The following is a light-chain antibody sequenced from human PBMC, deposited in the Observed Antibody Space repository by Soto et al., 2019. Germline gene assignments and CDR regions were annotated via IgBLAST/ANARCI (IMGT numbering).Light chain of an antibody. CDR1: QTITTY. CDR2: AAS. CDR3: QQGYSTPLT. Sequence: DIQMTQSPSSLSGSVGDRVTITCRASQTITTYLNWYQQKPGRAPKLLIFAASSLQSGVPPRFSGSGSGTDFTLTVSSLQPEDFAPYFCQQGYSTPLTFGGGTKVDIK. J-gene: IGKJ4*01. V-gene: IGKV1-39*01.